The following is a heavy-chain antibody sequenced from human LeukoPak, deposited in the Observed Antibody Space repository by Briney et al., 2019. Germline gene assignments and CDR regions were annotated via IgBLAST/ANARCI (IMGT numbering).Heavy chain of an antibody. Sequence: ASVKVSCTVSGYTFTDSYIHWVQHAPGKGLEWMGLVDPEDGETISAEKFPGKVTITADTSTATAYMELSSLRSEDTAVYYCATQGGCVDPWGQGTLVPVSS. CDR3: ATQGGCVDP. CDR1: GYTFTDSY. D-gene: IGHD1-26*01. CDR2: VDPEDGET. J-gene: IGHJ5*02. V-gene: IGHV1-69-2*01.